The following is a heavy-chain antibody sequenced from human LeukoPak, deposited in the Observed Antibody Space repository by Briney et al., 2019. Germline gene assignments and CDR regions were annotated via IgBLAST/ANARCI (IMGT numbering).Heavy chain of an antibody. J-gene: IGHJ4*02. CDR1: GFTVSSNY. CDR3: ARGDYYDSSGYPAWDY. V-gene: IGHV3-53*01. D-gene: IGHD3-22*01. CDR2: IYSGGST. Sequence: GGSLRLSCAASGFTVSSNYMSWVRQAPGKGLEWVSVIYSGGSTYYADSVKGRFTIPRDNSKNTLYLQMNSLRAEDTAVYYCARGDYYDSSGYPAWDYWGQGTLVTVSS.